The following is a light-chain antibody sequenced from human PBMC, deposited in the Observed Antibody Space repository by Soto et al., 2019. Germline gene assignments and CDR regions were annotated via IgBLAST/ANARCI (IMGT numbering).Light chain of an antibody. CDR3: QQSYSTPIT. CDR1: QSISNY. J-gene: IGKJ5*01. Sequence: DIQMTQSPSTLSASVVERVTITFRASQSISNYLNWYQQKPGKAPKVLIYAASNLQSGVPSRFSGSGSGTDFTLTISSLQPEDFATYYCQQSYSTPITFGQGTRLEI. V-gene: IGKV1-39*01. CDR2: AAS.